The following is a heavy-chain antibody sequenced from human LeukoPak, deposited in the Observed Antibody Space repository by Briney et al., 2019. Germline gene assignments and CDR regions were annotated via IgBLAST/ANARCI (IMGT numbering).Heavy chain of an antibody. J-gene: IGHJ5*02. Sequence: GRSLRLSCAASGFTFSSYAMHWVRQAPGKGLEWVTGISYDGSNKYYADSMKGRFTISRDNSKNTLYLQMNSLRAEDTAVYYCARGDKELVFKRRKGGFDPWGQGTLVTVSS. CDR2: ISYDGSNK. CDR1: GFTFSSYA. CDR3: ARGDKELVFKRRKGGFDP. D-gene: IGHD6-13*01. V-gene: IGHV3-30*04.